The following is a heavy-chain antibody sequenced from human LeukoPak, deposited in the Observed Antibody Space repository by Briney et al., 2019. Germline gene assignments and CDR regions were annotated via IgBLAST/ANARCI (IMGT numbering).Heavy chain of an antibody. CDR2: IKQDGSEK. D-gene: IGHD6-13*01. Sequence: GGSLRLSCAASGFTFSSYWMSWVRQAPGKGLEWVANIKQDGSEKYYVDSVKGRFTISRDNAKNSLYLQMNSLRAEDTAVYYCASSIAAAGRHYYYGMDVWGQGTTVTVSS. CDR3: ASSIAAAGRHYYYGMDV. J-gene: IGHJ6*02. V-gene: IGHV3-7*01. CDR1: GFTFSSYW.